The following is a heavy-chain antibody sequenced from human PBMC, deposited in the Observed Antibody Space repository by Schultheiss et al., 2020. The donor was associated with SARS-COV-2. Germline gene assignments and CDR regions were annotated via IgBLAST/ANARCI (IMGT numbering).Heavy chain of an antibody. V-gene: IGHV3-30*03. J-gene: IGHJ6*03. CDR3: ARSNNYGYYYYYMDV. CDR1: GFTFSNAW. Sequence: GGSLRLSCAASGFTFSNAWMSWVRQAPGKGLEWVAVISYDGSNKYYADSVKGRFTISRDNSKNTLYLQMNSLRAEDTAVYYCARSNNYGYYYYYMDVWGKGTTVTVSS. CDR2: ISYDGSNK. D-gene: IGHD4-11*01.